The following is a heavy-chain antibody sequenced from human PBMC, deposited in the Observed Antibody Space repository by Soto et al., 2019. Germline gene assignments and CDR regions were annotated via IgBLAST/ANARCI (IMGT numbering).Heavy chain of an antibody. J-gene: IGHJ4*02. CDR3: TRWDGRCSGGSCFFDS. D-gene: IGHD2-15*01. Sequence: EVQLVESGGGLVQSGGSLRLSCLASGFSLTPYWMSWVRQTPGKGLEWVAKINEDGSKRDYMESVEGRFTISRDNAKNSVPLQMDSLRVDDTAMYYCTRWDGRCSGGSCFFDSWGQGTLVTVSS. CDR2: INEDGSKR. V-gene: IGHV3-7*01. CDR1: GFSLTPYW.